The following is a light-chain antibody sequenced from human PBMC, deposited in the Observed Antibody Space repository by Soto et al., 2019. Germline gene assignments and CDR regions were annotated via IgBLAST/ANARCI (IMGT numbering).Light chain of an antibody. CDR2: GAS. V-gene: IGKV3-20*01. CDR3: QQYVVTPLS. Sequence: EIVLTQSPGTLSLSPGERATLSCRASQIIRKNNLAWYQQKPGQAPRLLIYGASNRATGIPDRFCGSGSGTDFILTISRLEPEDSAVYYCQQYVVTPLSFGGGTKAEIK. CDR1: QIIRKNN. J-gene: IGKJ4*01.